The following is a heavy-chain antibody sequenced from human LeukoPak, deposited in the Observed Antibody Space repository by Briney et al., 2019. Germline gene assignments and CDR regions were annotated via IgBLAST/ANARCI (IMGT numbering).Heavy chain of an antibody. V-gene: IGHV6-1*01. Sequence: SQTLSLTCAISGDSVSSNSAAWNWIRQSPSRGLEWLGRTYYRSKWYNDYAVSVKSRITINPDTSKNQFSLQLNPVTPEDTAVYYCARATTYYDFWSGYYAFDYWGQGTLVTVSS. CDR1: GDSVSSNSAA. J-gene: IGHJ4*02. D-gene: IGHD3-3*01. CDR3: ARATTYYDFWSGYYAFDY. CDR2: TYYRSKWYN.